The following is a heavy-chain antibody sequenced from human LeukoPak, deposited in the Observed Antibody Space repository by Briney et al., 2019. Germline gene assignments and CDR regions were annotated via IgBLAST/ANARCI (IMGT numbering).Heavy chain of an antibody. CDR1: GGSISSSSYY. J-gene: IGHJ4*02. CDR2: IYFSGST. CDR3: ARPHSGSYYFDY. D-gene: IGHD1-26*01. Sequence: SETLSLTCTVSGGSISSSSYYWGWIRQPPGKGLEWIGSIYFSGSTYYNPSLKSRVTISVDTSKNQFSLKLSSVTAADTAVYYCARPHSGSYYFDYWGQGALVTVSS. V-gene: IGHV4-39*01.